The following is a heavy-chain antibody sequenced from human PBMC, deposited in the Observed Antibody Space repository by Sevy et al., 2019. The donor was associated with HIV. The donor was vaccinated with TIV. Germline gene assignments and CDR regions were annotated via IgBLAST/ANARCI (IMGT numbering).Heavy chain of an antibody. D-gene: IGHD2-15*01. CDR1: GFSVSSNY. Sequence: GGSLRLSCAASGFSVSSNYMSWVRQAPGKGPEWVSVIHSDGKISYADSVQGRFTISRDNSKNTLYLQMNSLRAEDTAVYFCAREDIVLGEDNYYGVDVWGQGTTVTVS. CDR2: IHSDGKI. J-gene: IGHJ6*02. V-gene: IGHV3-53*01. CDR3: AREDIVLGEDNYYGVDV.